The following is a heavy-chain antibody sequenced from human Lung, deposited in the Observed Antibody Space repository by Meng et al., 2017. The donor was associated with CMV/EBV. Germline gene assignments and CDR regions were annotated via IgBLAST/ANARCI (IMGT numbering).Heavy chain of an antibody. V-gene: IGHV4-4*07. CDR1: GDSITSYY. CDR3: ARDFGSSWYPNWFNP. Sequence: PPAAGPGLGKPSGTLSLTFIFSGDSITSYYRSWIRQPAGKGLEWIGRISASGNTRYNPSLKSRVTMSVDTSKNQFSLKLSSVTAADTAVYYCARDFGSSWYPNWFNPWGQGTLVTVSS. J-gene: IGHJ5*02. CDR2: ISASGNT. D-gene: IGHD6-13*01.